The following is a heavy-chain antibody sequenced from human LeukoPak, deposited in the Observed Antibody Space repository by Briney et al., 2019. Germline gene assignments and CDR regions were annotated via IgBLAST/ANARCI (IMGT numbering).Heavy chain of an antibody. V-gene: IGHV3-74*01. J-gene: IGHJ5*02. D-gene: IGHD6-13*01. Sequence: GGSLPLSCAASGFTFSLHWMHWVRQAPGKGLVWVSNINDDGSFTTYADSVRGRFTLSRDNSKNTMYLQMSSLRAEDTALYYCAKDVIVTSAAAGRVDYNWFDPWGQGTLVTVSS. CDR3: AKDVIVTSAAAGRVDYNWFDP. CDR1: GFTFSLHW. CDR2: INDDGSFT.